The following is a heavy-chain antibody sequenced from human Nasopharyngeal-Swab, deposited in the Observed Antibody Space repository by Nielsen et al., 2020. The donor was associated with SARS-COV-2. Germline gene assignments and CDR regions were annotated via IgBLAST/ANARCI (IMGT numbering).Heavy chain of an antibody. D-gene: IGHD3-3*02. V-gene: IGHV4-34*01. J-gene: IGHJ4*02. CDR1: GGSFSGYY. CDR2: INHSGST. Sequence: SETLSLTCAVYGGSFSGYYWSWIRQPPGKGLEWIGEINHSGSTNYNPSLKSRVTISVDTSKNQFSLKLSSVTAADTAVYYCAKVPSPKSHLDYWGQGTLVTVSS. CDR3: AKVPSPKSHLDY.